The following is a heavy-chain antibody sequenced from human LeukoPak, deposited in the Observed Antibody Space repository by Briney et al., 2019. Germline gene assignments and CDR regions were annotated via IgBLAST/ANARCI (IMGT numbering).Heavy chain of an antibody. J-gene: IGHJ5*02. CDR3: TREDPVLYWFDP. Sequence: PPETLSLTCTVSGGSINNYYWSRLRQPAGKGLEWIGRIYSSGSTNYNPSLKSRVTLSVDTSKKQISLNLSSVTAADTAVYYCTREDPVLYWFDPWGQGTLVTVSS. CDR2: IYSSGST. D-gene: IGHD2-15*01. V-gene: IGHV4-4*07. CDR1: GGSINNYY.